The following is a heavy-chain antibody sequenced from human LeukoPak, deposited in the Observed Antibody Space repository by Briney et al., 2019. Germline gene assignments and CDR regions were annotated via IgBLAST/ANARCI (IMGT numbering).Heavy chain of an antibody. CDR2: INHSGST. CDR1: GGSFSGYY. D-gene: IGHD2-15*01. V-gene: IGHV4-34*01. CDR3: ARRGRCSGGSCYFGWFDP. J-gene: IGHJ5*02. Sequence: PSETLSLTCAVYGGSFSGYYWSWIRQPPGKGLEWIGEINHSGSTNYNPSLKSRVTISVDTSKNQFSLKLSSVTAADTAVYYCARRGRCSGGSCYFGWFDPWGQGTLVTVSS.